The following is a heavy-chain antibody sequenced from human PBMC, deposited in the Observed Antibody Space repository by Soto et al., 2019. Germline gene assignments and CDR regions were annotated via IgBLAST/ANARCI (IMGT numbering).Heavy chain of an antibody. CDR3: AGSGGSYYDRCLDY. V-gene: IGHV4-59*01. D-gene: IGHD3-10*01. Sequence: TSETLSLTCAVYGGSISSYYWSWIRQPPGKGLEWIGYIYYSGSTNYNPSLKSRVTISVDTSKNQFSLKLSSVTAADTAVYYCAGSGGSYYDRCLDYWGQGTLVNVSS. J-gene: IGHJ4*02. CDR1: GGSISSYY. CDR2: IYYSGST.